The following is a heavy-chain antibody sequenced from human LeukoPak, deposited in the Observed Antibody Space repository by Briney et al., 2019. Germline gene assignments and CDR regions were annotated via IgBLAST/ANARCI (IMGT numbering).Heavy chain of an antibody. CDR3: ARYSDFSGLSDY. J-gene: IGHJ4*02. D-gene: IGHD2-15*01. CDR1: GFTFSSYS. CDR2: ISSSSSYI. Sequence: AGGSLRLSCAASGFTFSSYSMNWVRQAPGKGLEWVSSISSSSSYIYYADSVKGRFTISRDNAKNSLYLQMNSLRAEDTAVYYCARYSDFSGLSDYWGERTLVTVSS. V-gene: IGHV3-21*01.